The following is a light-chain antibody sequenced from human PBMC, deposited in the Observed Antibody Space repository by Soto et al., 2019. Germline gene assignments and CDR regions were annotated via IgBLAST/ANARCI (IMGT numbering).Light chain of an antibody. J-gene: IGLJ2*01. CDR2: DVN. CDR3: STYVGSSAI. Sequence: QSALTQPRSVSGSPGQSVTISCSGTSSDVGDYDSVAWYQQHPGKAPRFMIYDVNKRPSGVPDRFSGSKSGNTASLTISGLQSEDEADYYGSTYVGSSAIFGGGTQLTVL. CDR1: SSDVGDYDS. V-gene: IGLV2-11*01.